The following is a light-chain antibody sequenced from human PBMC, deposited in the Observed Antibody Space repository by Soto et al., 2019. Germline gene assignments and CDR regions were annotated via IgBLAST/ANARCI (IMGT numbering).Light chain of an antibody. CDR1: QSVSSAF. CDR2: GAS. V-gene: IGKV3-20*01. Sequence: ETVLTQSPGTLSLSPGERATLSCRASQSVSSAFFAWFQQRPGLAPRLLIYGASSRATGIPDRFSGSGSGTDFTLTISRLEPADFAVYYCHQYGNSPYTFGQGTKLEIK. CDR3: HQYGNSPYT. J-gene: IGKJ2*01.